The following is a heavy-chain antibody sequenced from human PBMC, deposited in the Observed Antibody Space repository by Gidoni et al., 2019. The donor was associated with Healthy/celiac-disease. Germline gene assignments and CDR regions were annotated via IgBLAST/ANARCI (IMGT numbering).Heavy chain of an antibody. Sequence: QVQLVESGGGVVQPGRSLRLSCAASGFTFSSYAMHWVRQAPGKGLEWVAVISYDGSNKYYADSVKGRFTISRDNSKNTLYLQMNSLRAEDTAVYYCASGYCGGDCYLDYYGMDVWGQGTTVTVSS. D-gene: IGHD2-21*01. CDR2: ISYDGSNK. J-gene: IGHJ6*02. CDR1: GFTFSSYA. V-gene: IGHV3-30-3*01. CDR3: ASGYCGGDCYLDYYGMDV.